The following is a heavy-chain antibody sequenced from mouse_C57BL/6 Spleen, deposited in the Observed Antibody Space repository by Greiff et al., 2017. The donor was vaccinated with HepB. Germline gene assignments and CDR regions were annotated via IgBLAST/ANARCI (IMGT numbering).Heavy chain of an antibody. J-gene: IGHJ2*01. D-gene: IGHD2-1*01. V-gene: IGHV3-1*01. CDR3: ARGNYPYYFDY. CDR1: GYSITSGYD. Sequence: EVKLVESGPGMVKPSQSLSLTCTVTGYSITSGYDWHWIRHFPGNKLEWMGYISYSGSTNYNPSLKSRISITHDTSKNHFFLKLHSVTTEDTATYYCARGNYPYYFDYWGQGTTLTVSS. CDR2: ISYSGST.